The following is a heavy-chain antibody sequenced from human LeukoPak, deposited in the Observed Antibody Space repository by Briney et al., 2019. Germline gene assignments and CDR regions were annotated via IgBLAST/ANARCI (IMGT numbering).Heavy chain of an antibody. D-gene: IGHD3-16*01. Sequence: SETLSLTCAVSGASITSGAYYWTWIRQHPGRGLEWFGHIFYNGATYYNPSLKSRVTLAVDTSETRFSLKVKSLTAADTAVYFCARGKTIRCDSYGQLEFWGQGKQVTVSA. CDR3: ARGKTIRCDSYGQLEF. V-gene: IGHV4-31*11. CDR1: GASITSGAYY. J-gene: IGHJ4*02. CDR2: IFYNGAT.